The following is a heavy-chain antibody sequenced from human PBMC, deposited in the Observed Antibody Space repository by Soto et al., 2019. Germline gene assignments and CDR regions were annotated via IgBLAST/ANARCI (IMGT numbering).Heavy chain of an antibody. D-gene: IGHD5-12*01. CDR2: IIPIFGTA. V-gene: IGHV1-69*06. CDR3: AVSYSGYDKRKYYFDY. J-gene: IGHJ4*02. Sequence: SVKVSCKASGGTFSSYAISWVRQAPGQGLEWMGGIIPIFGTANYAQKFQGRVTITADKSTSTAYMELSSLRSEDTAVYYCAVSYSGYDKRKYYFDYWGQGTLVAVSS. CDR1: GGTFSSYA.